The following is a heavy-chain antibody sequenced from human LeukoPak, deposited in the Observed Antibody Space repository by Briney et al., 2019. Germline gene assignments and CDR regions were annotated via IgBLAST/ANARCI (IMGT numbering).Heavy chain of an antibody. CDR3: ATTTVTTFYAFDI. V-gene: IGHV3-30*04. CDR1: GFTFSSYA. D-gene: IGHD4-17*01. J-gene: IGHJ3*02. CDR2: ISYDGSNK. Sequence: VGSLRLSSAASGFTFSSYAMHWVRRAPGKGLRGLAVISYDGSNKDYADSGNCRFTISRDNSTNTLYLQMNSLRAEDPAVYYCATTTVTTFYAFDIWGQGTMVTVSS.